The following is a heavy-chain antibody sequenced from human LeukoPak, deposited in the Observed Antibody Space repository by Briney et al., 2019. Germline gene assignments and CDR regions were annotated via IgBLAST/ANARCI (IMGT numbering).Heavy chain of an antibody. CDR1: GFTFSSYA. D-gene: IGHD3-22*01. CDR3: AKDFSSGYPLGAFDI. CDR2: IYSGGST. V-gene: IGHV3-23*03. J-gene: IGHJ3*02. Sequence: GGSLRLSCAASGFTFSSYAMSWVRQAPGKGLEWVSVIYSGGSTYYADSVKGRFTISRDNSKNTLYLQMNSLRAEDTAVYYCAKDFSSGYPLGAFDIWGQGTMVTVSS.